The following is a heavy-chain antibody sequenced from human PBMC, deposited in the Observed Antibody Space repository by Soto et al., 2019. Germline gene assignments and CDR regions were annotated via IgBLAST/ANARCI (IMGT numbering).Heavy chain of an antibody. Sequence: QVQLVQSGAEVKKPGSSVKVSCKASGGTFSSYTISWVRQAPGQGLEWMGRIIPILGIANYAQKFQGRVTITADKSTSTAYKELSSLRSEDTAVYYCAREQQLVPGIYYYYYMDVWGKGTTVTVSS. CDR1: GGTFSSYT. V-gene: IGHV1-69*08. J-gene: IGHJ6*03. CDR3: AREQQLVPGIYYYYYMDV. D-gene: IGHD6-13*01. CDR2: IIPILGIA.